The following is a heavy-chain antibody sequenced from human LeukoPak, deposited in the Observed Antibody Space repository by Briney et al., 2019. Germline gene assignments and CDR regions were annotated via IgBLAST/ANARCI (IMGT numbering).Heavy chain of an antibody. Sequence: GGSLRLSCAASGFTLSSYWMYWGRQAPGKGLEWVSVLYSGGTTYYADSVKGRFTISRDNSKNTLYLQMNSLRAEDTAVYYCARDHTPGIYCGGDCYSGSGGMDVWGQGTTVTVSS. CDR1: GFTLSSYW. V-gene: IGHV3-66*01. CDR3: ARDHTPGIYCGGDCYSGSGGMDV. CDR2: LYSGGTT. D-gene: IGHD2-21*02. J-gene: IGHJ6*02.